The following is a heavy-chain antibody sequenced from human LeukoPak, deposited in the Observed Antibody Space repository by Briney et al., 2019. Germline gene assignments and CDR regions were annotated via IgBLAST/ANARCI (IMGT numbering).Heavy chain of an antibody. Sequence: ASVKVSCKASGYTFTGYYMHWVRQAPGQGLEWMGWIDPNSGGTNYAQKFQGRVTMTRDTSISTAYMELSRLRSDDTAVCYCARVRNRGYYTPFDYWGQGTLVTVSS. CDR1: GYTFTGYY. J-gene: IGHJ4*02. CDR3: ARVRNRGYYTPFDY. D-gene: IGHD3-3*01. V-gene: IGHV1-2*02. CDR2: IDPNSGGT.